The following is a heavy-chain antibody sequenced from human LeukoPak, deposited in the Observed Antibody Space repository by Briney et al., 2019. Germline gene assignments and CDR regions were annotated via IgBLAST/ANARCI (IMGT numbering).Heavy chain of an antibody. CDR3: ARDKYGSGSYSWSKRLDY. CDR2: ISTSSSYI. V-gene: IGHV3-21*01. J-gene: IGHJ4*02. CDR1: GFTFSSYS. Sequence: GGSLRLSCAASGFTFSSYSMNWVRQAPGKGLEWVSFISTSSSYIYYADSVKGRFTISRDNAKNSLYLQMNSLRAEDMAVYYCARDKYGSGSYSWSKRLDYWGQGTLVTVSS. D-gene: IGHD3-10*01.